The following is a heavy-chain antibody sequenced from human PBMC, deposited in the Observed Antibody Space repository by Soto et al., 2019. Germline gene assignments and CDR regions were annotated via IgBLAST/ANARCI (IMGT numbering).Heavy chain of an antibody. J-gene: IGHJ4*02. CDR3: AKDRHYGITFGGVIGAFDY. Sequence: GGSLRLSCAASGFTFSSYAMSWVRQAPGKGLEWVSAISGSGGSTYYADSVKGRFTISRDNSKNTLYLQMNSLRAEDTAVYYCAKDRHYGITFGGVIGAFDYWGQGTLVTVSS. V-gene: IGHV3-23*01. CDR1: GFTFSSYA. D-gene: IGHD3-16*02. CDR2: ISGSGGST.